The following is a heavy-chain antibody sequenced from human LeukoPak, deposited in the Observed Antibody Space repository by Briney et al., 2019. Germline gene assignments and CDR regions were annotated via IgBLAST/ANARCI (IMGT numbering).Heavy chain of an antibody. Sequence: SETLSLTCAVYGGSYSGYSWSWIRQPPRKGLEWMGEINHCGSSNYNPSLKSLVPISIDTSKNQFYLKLSSVTVADTAVYYCARVCGNRYYDLWSGYYNPYFDYWGQGTLVTVSS. CDR2: INHCGSS. V-gene: IGHV4-34*01. J-gene: IGHJ4*02. CDR3: ARVCGNRYYDLWSGYYNPYFDY. D-gene: IGHD3-3*01. CDR1: GGSYSGYS.